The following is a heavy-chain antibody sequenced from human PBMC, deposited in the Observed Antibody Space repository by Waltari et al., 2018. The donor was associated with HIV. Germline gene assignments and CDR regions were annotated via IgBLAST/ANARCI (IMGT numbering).Heavy chain of an antibody. CDR3: TSGGVGSTEDFYYGMDV. D-gene: IGHD3-16*01. CDR1: GGSISRRNYY. V-gene: IGHV4-39*01. Sequence: QLHLQQSGPGLVNPSETLSLSCTVSGGSISRRNYYWGWIRQPPGMGREWIGSIYYSGSHHYDPVHKSRVTVAVDTSRKQFSLKLYSVTAADTAVYYCTSGGVGSTEDFYYGMDVWGQGTTVTVSS. J-gene: IGHJ6*02. CDR2: IYYSGSH.